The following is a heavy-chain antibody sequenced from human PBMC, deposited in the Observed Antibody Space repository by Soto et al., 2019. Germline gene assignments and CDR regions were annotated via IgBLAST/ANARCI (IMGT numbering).Heavy chain of an antibody. D-gene: IGHD3-9*01. Sequence: ASVKVACKGSGYTFTSYGISWVRQAPGQGLEWMGWISAYNGNTNYAQKLQGRVTMTTDTSTSTAYMELSSLRSDDTAVYYCAREVGYDILTGYYHYFDYWGQGTLVTVSS. J-gene: IGHJ4*02. CDR2: ISAYNGNT. CDR3: AREVGYDILTGYYHYFDY. CDR1: GYTFTSYG. V-gene: IGHV1-18*01.